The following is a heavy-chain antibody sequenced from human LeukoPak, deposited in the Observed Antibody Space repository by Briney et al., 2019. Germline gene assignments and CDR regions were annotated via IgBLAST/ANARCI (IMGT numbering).Heavy chain of an antibody. CDR2: ISGSGGST. D-gene: IGHD3-10*01. CDR1: GFTFSSYA. Sequence: GGSLRLSCAASGFTFSSYAMSWVRQAPGKGLEWVSAISGSGGSTYYADSVKGRFTVSRDNSKNTLYLQMNSLRAEDTAVYYCAKDVRLVRGVNYGSIIDYFDYWGQGTLVTVSS. J-gene: IGHJ4*02. V-gene: IGHV3-23*01. CDR3: AKDVRLVRGVNYGSIIDYFDY.